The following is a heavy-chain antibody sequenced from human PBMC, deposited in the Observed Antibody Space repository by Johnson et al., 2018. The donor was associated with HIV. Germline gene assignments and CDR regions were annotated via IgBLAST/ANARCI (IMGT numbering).Heavy chain of an antibody. CDR1: GFTFNNYA. CDR3: AAPSLGGATFDAFDI. Sequence: VQLVESGGGVVRPGKSLRLSCAASGFTFNNYAMHWVRQAPGKGLEWVAVMSYDGSNKYYADSVKGRFTISRDNSQNKLYLQTNSLRAEDTAVYYCAAPSLGGATFDAFDIWGQGTMVTVSS. J-gene: IGHJ3*02. D-gene: IGHD1-26*01. V-gene: IGHV3-30*04. CDR2: MSYDGSNK.